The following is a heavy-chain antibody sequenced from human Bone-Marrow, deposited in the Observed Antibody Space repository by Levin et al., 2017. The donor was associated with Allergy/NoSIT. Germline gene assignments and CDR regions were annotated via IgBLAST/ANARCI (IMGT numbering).Heavy chain of an antibody. J-gene: IGHJ3*02. Sequence: SGPTLVKPTQTLTLTCTFSGFSLSTSGMCVSWIRQPPGKALEWLALIDWDDDKYYSTSLKTRLTISKDTSKNQVVLTMTNMDPVDTATYYCARIRTPPGDCSGGSCPFNAFDIWGQGTMVTVSS. CDR3: ARIRTPPGDCSGGSCPFNAFDI. CDR1: GFSLSTSGMC. V-gene: IGHV2-70*01. D-gene: IGHD2-15*01. CDR2: IDWDDDK.